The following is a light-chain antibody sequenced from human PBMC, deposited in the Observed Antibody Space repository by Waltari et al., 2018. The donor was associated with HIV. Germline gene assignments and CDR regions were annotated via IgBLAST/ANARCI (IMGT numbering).Light chain of an antibody. J-gene: IGLJ1*01. V-gene: IGLV2-23*01. CDR3: CSYAGDSTYV. CDR1: SRDVGIYYL. Sequence: QSALAQPASLSGSLGQSITISCTGTSRDVGIYYLVTWYQQYPGKAPQHIIYEDHKRPSGVSYRLSGSKSGNTAFLTIAGLQADDEADYYCCSYAGDSTYVFGTGTKVTVL. CDR2: EDH.